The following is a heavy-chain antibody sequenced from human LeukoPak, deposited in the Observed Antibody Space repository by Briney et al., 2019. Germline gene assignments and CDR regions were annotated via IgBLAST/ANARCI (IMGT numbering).Heavy chain of an antibody. Sequence: PGGSLRLSCAASGFTFSSYSMNWVRQAPGKGLEWVSYISSSSSTIYYADSVKGRFTISRDNAKNSPYLQMNSLRAEDTAVYYCARDPGYSYGGDDYWGQGTLVTVSS. CDR1: GFTFSSYS. D-gene: IGHD5-18*01. CDR2: ISSSSSTI. V-gene: IGHV3-48*01. J-gene: IGHJ4*02. CDR3: ARDPGYSYGGDDY.